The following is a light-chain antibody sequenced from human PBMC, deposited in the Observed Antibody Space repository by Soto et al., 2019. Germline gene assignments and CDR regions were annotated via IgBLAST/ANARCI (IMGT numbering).Light chain of an antibody. V-gene: IGKV3-11*01. Sequence: EIVLTQSPGTLSVSPVERAALSCMASQSVSSNLVWYQQKPGQAPRLLIYDASNRATGIPARFSGSGSGTDFTLTISSLEPEDFAVYYCQQRSNWPPTFGQGTRLEIK. CDR3: QQRSNWPPT. CDR1: QSVSSN. CDR2: DAS. J-gene: IGKJ5*01.